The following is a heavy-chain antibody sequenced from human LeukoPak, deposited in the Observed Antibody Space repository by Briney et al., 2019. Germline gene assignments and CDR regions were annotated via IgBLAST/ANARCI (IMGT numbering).Heavy chain of an antibody. CDR2: ISYDGSNK. CDR3: ANSGSATPGDY. D-gene: IGHD1-26*01. J-gene: IGHJ4*02. CDR1: GLTLSGYT. Sequence: GGSLRLSCAASGLTLSGYTMHWVRQAPGKGLEWVAVISYDGSNKYYADSVKGRFTISRDNSKNTLYLQMSNLRVDDTAVYYCANSGSATPGDYWGQGTLVTVSS. V-gene: IGHV3-30-3*01.